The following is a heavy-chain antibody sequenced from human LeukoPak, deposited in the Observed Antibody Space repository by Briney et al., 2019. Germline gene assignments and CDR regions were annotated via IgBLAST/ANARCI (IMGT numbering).Heavy chain of an antibody. J-gene: IGHJ3*02. CDR1: GGSIGSSSYY. D-gene: IGHD5-24*01. CDR3: ARREMATKDAFDI. V-gene: IGHV4-39*01. Sequence: SETLSLTCTVSGGSIGSSSYYWGWIRQPPGKGLEWIGSIYYSGSTYYNPSLKSRVTISVDTSKNQFSLKLSSVTAADTAVYYCARREMATKDAFDIWGQGTMVTVSS. CDR2: IYYSGST.